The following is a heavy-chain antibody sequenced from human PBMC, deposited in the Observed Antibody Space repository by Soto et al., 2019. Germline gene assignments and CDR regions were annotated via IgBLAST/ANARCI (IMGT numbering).Heavy chain of an antibody. CDR2: ISGSGGST. Sequence: EVQLLESGGGLVQPGGSLRLSCAASGFTFSSYAMSWVRQAPGKGLEWVSAISGSGGSTYYADSVKGRFTISRDNSKNTLYLQMNSLRAEDTAVYYCAKVSVRGYSSGWYYYYGMDVWGQGTTVTVSS. D-gene: IGHD6-19*01. V-gene: IGHV3-23*01. J-gene: IGHJ6*02. CDR3: AKVSVRGYSSGWYYYYGMDV. CDR1: GFTFSSYA.